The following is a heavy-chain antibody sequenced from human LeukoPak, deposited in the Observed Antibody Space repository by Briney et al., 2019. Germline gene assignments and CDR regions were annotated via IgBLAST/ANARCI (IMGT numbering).Heavy chain of an antibody. Sequence: PSETLSLTCSVSSDSLTSYFLSWIRQPPGKGLEWIGYVYHSGSTSYNPSLKSRVFISEDTSKNQFSPKLSSVTAADTAVYFCARANPNWNPPDYWGQGTLVTVSS. D-gene: IGHD1-1*01. V-gene: IGHV4-59*08. CDR2: VYHSGST. CDR3: ARANPNWNPPDY. CDR1: SDSLTSYF. J-gene: IGHJ4*02.